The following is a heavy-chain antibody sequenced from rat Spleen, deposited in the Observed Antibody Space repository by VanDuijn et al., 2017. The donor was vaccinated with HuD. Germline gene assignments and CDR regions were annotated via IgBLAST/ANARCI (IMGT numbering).Heavy chain of an antibody. V-gene: IGHV5-19*01. CDR1: GFTFSNYG. Sequence: EVQLVESDGGLVQPGRSLKLSCAASGFTFSNYGMHWIRQAPTKGLDWVASIGPSGGSTHYRDSAKGRFTISRDSAKSTLYLQMNSLRSEDTATYYCTREGYYDGTYYPYYFDNWGQGVMVTVSS. D-gene: IGHD1-12*02. CDR2: IGPSGGST. J-gene: IGHJ2*01. CDR3: TREGYYDGTYYPYYFDN.